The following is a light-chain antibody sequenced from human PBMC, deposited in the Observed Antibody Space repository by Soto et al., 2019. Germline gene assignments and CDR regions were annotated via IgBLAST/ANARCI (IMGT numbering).Light chain of an antibody. CDR1: QRCTSN. Sequence: EIVLTQSPDTLAVSPGEVATLSCWASQRCTSNLSWYQHKRGQAPRLLISDASKRAPGIPARFSGSGSGTDFTLTISGLEPEDVAVYYCQQRGDWPPITFGQGTRLEI. J-gene: IGKJ5*01. CDR3: QQRGDWPPIT. V-gene: IGKV3-11*01. CDR2: DAS.